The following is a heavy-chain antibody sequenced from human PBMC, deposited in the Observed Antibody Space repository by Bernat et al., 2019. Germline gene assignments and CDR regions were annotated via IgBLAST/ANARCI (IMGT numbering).Heavy chain of an antibody. J-gene: IGHJ4*02. V-gene: IGHV3-30*01. Sequence: QVQLVESGGGVVQPGRSLRLSCAASGFTFSSYAMHWVRQAPGKGLEWVAVISYGGSNKYYADSVKGRFTISRDNSKNTLYLQMNSLRAEDTAVYYCARDIGRLGSGWYGGNYWGQGTLVTVSS. CDR3: ARDIGRLGSGWYGGNY. D-gene: IGHD6-19*01. CDR1: GFTFSSYA. CDR2: ISYGGSNK.